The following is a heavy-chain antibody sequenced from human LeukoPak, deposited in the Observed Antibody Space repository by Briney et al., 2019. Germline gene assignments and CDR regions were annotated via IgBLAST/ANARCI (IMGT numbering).Heavy chain of an antibody. V-gene: IGHV4-34*01. D-gene: IGHD7-27*01. J-gene: IGHJ4*02. CDR3: ASGNWGPIDY. Sequence: SETLSLTCAVYGGSFSGYYWSWIRQPPGKGLEWIGEINHSGSTNYNPSLKSRVTISVDTSKNQFSLKLSSVTAADTAVYYCASGNWGPIDYWGQGTLVTVSS. CDR2: INHSGST. CDR1: GGSFSGYY.